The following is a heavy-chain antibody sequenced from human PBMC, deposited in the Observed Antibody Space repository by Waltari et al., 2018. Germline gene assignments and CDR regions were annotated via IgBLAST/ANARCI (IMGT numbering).Heavy chain of an antibody. CDR1: GFSVSDNY. Sequence: EVHLVESGGGLIQPGGSLRLSCAASGFSVSDNYLSWVRQAPGKGLELVSAIYRGGTTYYGDSVKGRFTLSRDNSKNTLDLQMHSLRIEDTAVYYCTTEFIPNWFETWGPGTLVTVSS. CDR2: IYRGGTT. V-gene: IGHV3-53*01. D-gene: IGHD2-21*01. J-gene: IGHJ5*02. CDR3: TTEFIPNWFET.